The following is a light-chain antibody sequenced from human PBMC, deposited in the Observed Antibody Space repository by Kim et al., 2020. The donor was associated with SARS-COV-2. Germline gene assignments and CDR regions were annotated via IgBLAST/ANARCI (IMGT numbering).Light chain of an antibody. V-gene: IGLV3-1*01. CDR1: KLGDKY. Sequence: SYELTQLPSVSVSPGQTASITCTGDKLGDKYACWYQQKPGQSPVLVIYQDSKRPSGIPERCSGSNSGNTATLTISGTQAMDEADYYCQAWDSSSVVFGG. J-gene: IGLJ2*01. CDR2: QDS. CDR3: QAWDSSSVV.